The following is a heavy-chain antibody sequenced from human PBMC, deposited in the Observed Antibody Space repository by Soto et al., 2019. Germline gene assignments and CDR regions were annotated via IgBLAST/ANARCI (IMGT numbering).Heavy chain of an antibody. D-gene: IGHD3-22*01. CDR3: ARADSSGYYHYYGMDV. J-gene: IGHJ6*02. CDR1: VLTFSSYS. CDR2: ISSSSSYI. Sequence: AGGLRLSCAASVLTFSSYSMNWVRQAPGKGLEWVSSISSSSSYIYYADSVKGRFTISRDNAKNSLYLQMNSLRAEDTAVYYCARADSSGYYHYYGMDVWGQGTTVTVSS. V-gene: IGHV3-21*01.